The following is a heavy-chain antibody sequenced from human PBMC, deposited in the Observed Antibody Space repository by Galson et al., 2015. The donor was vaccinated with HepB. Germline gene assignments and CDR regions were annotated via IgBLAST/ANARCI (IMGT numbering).Heavy chain of an antibody. CDR3: ARIYCTNGVCYPGGYVDY. CDR1: GGSISSGGYY. Sequence: TLSLTCTVSGGSISSGGYYWSWIRQHPGKGLEWIGYIYYSGSTYYNPSLKSRVTISVDTSKNQFSLKLSSVTAADTAVYYCARIYCTNGVCYPGGYVDYWGQGTLVTVSS. CDR2: IYYSGST. D-gene: IGHD2-8*01. V-gene: IGHV4-31*03. J-gene: IGHJ4*02.